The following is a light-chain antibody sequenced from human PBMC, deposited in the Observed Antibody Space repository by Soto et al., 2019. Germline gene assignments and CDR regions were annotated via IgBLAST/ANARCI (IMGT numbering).Light chain of an antibody. CDR2: GNS. CDR3: QSYDSSLSGV. J-gene: IGLJ3*02. CDR1: ISNIGAGYD. V-gene: IGLV1-40*01. Sequence: QSVLTQPPSVSGAPGQRVTISFTGSISNIGAGYDVHWYQQLPGTAPKLLIYGNSNRPSGVPDRFSGSKSGTSASLAITGLQAEDEADYYCQSYDSSLSGVFGGGTKLTVL.